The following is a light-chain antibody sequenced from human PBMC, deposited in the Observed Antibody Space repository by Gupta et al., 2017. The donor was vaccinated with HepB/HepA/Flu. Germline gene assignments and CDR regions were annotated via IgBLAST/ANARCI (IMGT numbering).Light chain of an antibody. J-gene: IGKJ1*01. V-gene: IGKV1-8*01. Sequence: AIRMTQSPSSFSASTGYRVTITCRASQGISSYLAWYQQKPGKAPKLLIYAASTLQSGVPSRFSGSGSGTDFTLTISSLQSEDFATYYCQQDNSCPRTFGQGTKVEIK. CDR3: QQDNSCPRT. CDR1: QGISSY. CDR2: AAS.